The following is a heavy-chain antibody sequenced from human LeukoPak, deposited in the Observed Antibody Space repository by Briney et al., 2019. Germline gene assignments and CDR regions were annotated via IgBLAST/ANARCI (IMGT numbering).Heavy chain of an antibody. Sequence: QAGGSLRLSCAASGFTLSCYAMSWVRQAPGKGLEWVSAISGSGGSTYYADSVKGRFTISRDNSKNTLYLQMDSLRAEDTAVYYCAKDIRVWRSYRYPCLDYWGQGTLVTVSA. CDR1: GFTLSCYA. CDR2: ISGSGGST. J-gene: IGHJ4*02. D-gene: IGHD3-16*02. CDR3: AKDIRVWRSYRYPCLDY. V-gene: IGHV3-23*01.